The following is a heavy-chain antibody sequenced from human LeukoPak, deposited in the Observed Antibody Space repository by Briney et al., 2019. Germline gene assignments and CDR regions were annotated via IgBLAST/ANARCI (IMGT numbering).Heavy chain of an antibody. Sequence: PGGSLRLSCAASGFTFSNYRMHWVRQAPGKGLEWVAVIWYDGSNKYYADSVKGRFTISRDNSKNTLYLQMNSLRAEDTAVYYCARASSGGSGWDPDYWGQGTLVTVSS. J-gene: IGHJ4*02. V-gene: IGHV3-33*01. CDR2: IWYDGSNK. CDR1: GFTFSNYR. CDR3: ARASSGGSGWDPDY. D-gene: IGHD6-19*01.